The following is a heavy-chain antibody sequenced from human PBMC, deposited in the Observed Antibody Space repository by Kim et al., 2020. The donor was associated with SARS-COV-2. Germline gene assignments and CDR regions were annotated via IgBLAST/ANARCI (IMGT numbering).Heavy chain of an antibody. CDR3: ATSPIMSGD. V-gene: IGHV3-74*01. D-gene: IGHD3-16*01. CDR2: INRDVSET. Sequence: GGSLRLSCAASGFTFSDYWMHWVRQAPGKGLVWVARINRDVSETTYADSVKGRFTISRDNAKNTVYLQINSLRVEDTAVYYCATSPIMSGDWGQGTLVTVSS. CDR1: GFTFSDYW. J-gene: IGHJ4*02.